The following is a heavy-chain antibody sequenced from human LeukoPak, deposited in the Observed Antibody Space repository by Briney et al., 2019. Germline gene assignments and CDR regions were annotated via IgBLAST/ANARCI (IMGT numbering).Heavy chain of an antibody. CDR3: ARDPPTVTYYMDV. CDR1: GFTFSSYA. J-gene: IGHJ6*03. CDR2: ISYDGSSK. Sequence: GRSLRLSCAASGFTFSSYAMHWVRQAPGKGLEWVAVISYDGSSKYYADSVKGRFTISRDNSKNTLYLQMNSLRAEDTAVYYCARDPPTVTYYMDVWGKGTTVTVSS. D-gene: IGHD4-11*01. V-gene: IGHV3-30-3*01.